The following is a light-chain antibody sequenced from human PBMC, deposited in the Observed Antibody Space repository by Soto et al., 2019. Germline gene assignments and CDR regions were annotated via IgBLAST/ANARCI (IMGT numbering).Light chain of an antibody. CDR2: EVT. Sequence: QSVLTQPASVSGSPGQSITLSCTGTSSDVGTYNLVSWYQQHPGKAPKLMMYEVTKRNSGVSNRFSGSKSGTTASLTISGLQAADEADYYCCSYAGKITYVFGTGTKLTVL. CDR1: SSDVGTYNL. J-gene: IGLJ1*01. V-gene: IGLV2-23*02. CDR3: CSYAGKITYV.